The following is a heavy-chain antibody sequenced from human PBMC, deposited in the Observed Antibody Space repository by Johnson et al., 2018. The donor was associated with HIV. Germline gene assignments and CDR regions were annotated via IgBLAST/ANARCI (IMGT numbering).Heavy chain of an antibody. Sequence: VQLVESGGGLVQPGGSLRLSCAASGFTFSSYAMSWVRQAPGKGLAWVSAISGSGGSTYYADSVKGRFTISRENAKNSLYLQMNSMGAGDTAVYYCARGDYGGNLDAFDIWGQGTMVTVSS. CDR1: GFTFSSYA. V-gene: IGHV3-23*04. CDR2: ISGSGGST. D-gene: IGHD4-23*01. CDR3: ARGDYGGNLDAFDI. J-gene: IGHJ3*02.